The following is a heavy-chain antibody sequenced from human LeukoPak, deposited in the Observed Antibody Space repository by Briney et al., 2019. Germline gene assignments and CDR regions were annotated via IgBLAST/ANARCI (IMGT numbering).Heavy chain of an antibody. D-gene: IGHD3-16*02. CDR3: ARSPRRAFGGVIVYGMDV. CDR2: IYYSGST. CDR1: GGSISSGDYY. J-gene: IGHJ6*02. V-gene: IGHV4-30-4*01. Sequence: PSETLSLTCTVSGGSISSGDYYWSWIRQPPGKGLEWIGNIYYSGSTYYNPSLKSRVTISVDTSKNQFSLKLSSVTAADTAVYYCARSPRRAFGGVIVYGMDVWGQGTTVTVSS.